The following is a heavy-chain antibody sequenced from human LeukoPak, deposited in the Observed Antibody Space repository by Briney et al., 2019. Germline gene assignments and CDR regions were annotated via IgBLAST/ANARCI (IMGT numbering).Heavy chain of an antibody. V-gene: IGHV3-9*01. Sequence: GGSLRLSCAASGFTFNDYAMHWVRQPPGKGLEWLSIMSWNSGYIGYADSVKGRFTVSRDNTEDSVYLQMNSLRPEDTAFYFCAKVRGTYSSGFFFDSWGQGTLVTVYS. CDR1: GFTFNDYA. D-gene: IGHD6-19*01. CDR2: MSWNSGYI. CDR3: AKVRGTYSSGFFFDS. J-gene: IGHJ4*02.